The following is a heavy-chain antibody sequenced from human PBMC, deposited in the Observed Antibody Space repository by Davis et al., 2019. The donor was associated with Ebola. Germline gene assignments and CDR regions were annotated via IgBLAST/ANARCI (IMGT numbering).Heavy chain of an antibody. CDR1: GYNFHNYW. V-gene: IGHV5-10-1*01. Sequence: GESLKISCKASGYNFHNYWITWVQQMPGKGLEWMGRIDPSDSYTNYNPSLQAHVTISVDKSIDTAYLHWSSLQSSDTAVYYCARHSNREVALSWFDPWGQGTLVTVSS. CDR3: ARHSNREVALSWFDP. CDR2: IDPSDSYT. J-gene: IGHJ5*02. D-gene: IGHD2/OR15-2a*01.